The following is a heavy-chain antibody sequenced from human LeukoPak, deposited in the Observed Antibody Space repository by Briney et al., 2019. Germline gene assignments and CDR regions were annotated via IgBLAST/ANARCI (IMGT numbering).Heavy chain of an antibody. J-gene: IGHJ4*02. V-gene: IGHV3-30*02. D-gene: IGHD5-12*01. CDR1: GFTFSSYG. CDR2: IRYDGSNK. Sequence: GGPLRLSCAASGFTFSSYGMHWVRQAPGKGLEWVAFIRYDGSNKYYADSVKGRFTISRDNSKNTLYLQMNSLRAEDTAVYYCAKDGSGYDSGGFDYWGQGTLVTVSS. CDR3: AKDGSGYDSGGFDY.